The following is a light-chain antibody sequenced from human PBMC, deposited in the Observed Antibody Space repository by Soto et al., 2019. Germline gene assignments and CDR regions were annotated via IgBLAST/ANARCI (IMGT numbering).Light chain of an antibody. J-gene: IGLJ2*01. Sequence: SYELTQPPSVSVAPGKTARITCGGNNIGSKSVNWYQQKPGQAPVLVIYYDSDRPSGIPERFSGSKSVNTATLTISRVEAGDEADYYCQVWDSSSDHVVFGGGTQLTVL. CDR1: NIGSKS. CDR3: QVWDSSSDHVV. V-gene: IGLV3-21*04. CDR2: YDS.